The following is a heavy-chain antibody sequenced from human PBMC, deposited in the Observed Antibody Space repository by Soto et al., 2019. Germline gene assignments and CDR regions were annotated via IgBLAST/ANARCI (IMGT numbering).Heavy chain of an antibody. Sequence: QVHLVQSGAEVKKPGASVRVSCKASGFSFTSYYIHWVRQAPGQGLEWMGIINPSGGSTSYPQNFQGRVTMTRDTSTSTVYMELTSLRSEDTAVYYCVRSYVTSRPLDYWGQGTRVTVSS. J-gene: IGHJ4*02. CDR3: VRSYVTSRPLDY. CDR1: GFSFTSYY. D-gene: IGHD6-6*01. CDR2: INPSGGST. V-gene: IGHV1-46*01.